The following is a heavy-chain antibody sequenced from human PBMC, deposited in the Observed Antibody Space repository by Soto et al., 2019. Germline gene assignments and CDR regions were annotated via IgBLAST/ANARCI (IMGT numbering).Heavy chain of an antibody. CDR3: AHSLIGYYYDSSGSNWFDP. CDR1: GFSLSTSGVG. Sequence: SGPTLVNPTQTLTLTCTFSGFSLSTSGVGVGWIRQPPGKALEWLALIYWDDDKRYSPSLKSRLTITKDTSKNQVVLTMTNMDPVDTASYYCAHSLIGYYYDSSGSNWFDPWGQGTLVTVSS. J-gene: IGHJ5*02. V-gene: IGHV2-5*02. D-gene: IGHD3-22*01. CDR2: IYWDDDK.